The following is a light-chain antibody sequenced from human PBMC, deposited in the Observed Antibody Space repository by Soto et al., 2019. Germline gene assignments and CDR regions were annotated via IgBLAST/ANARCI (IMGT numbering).Light chain of an antibody. Sequence: DIPMTQSPSSLSASVGDRVTITCRASQSISSYLNWYQQKPWKAPKLLIYAASSLQSGVPSRFSGSGSGTDFTLTLSSLQPEDFATYYCQQSYSTLQLTVGPGTKVDI. V-gene: IGKV1-39*01. J-gene: IGKJ3*01. CDR1: QSISSY. CDR2: AAS. CDR3: QQSYSTLQLT.